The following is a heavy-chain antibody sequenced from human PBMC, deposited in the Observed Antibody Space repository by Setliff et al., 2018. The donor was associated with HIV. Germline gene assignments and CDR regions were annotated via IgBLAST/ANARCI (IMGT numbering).Heavy chain of an antibody. D-gene: IGHD3-3*01. Sequence: GSLRLSCAASGFSLNIAWMNWVRQAPGKGLEWVSSITSSSSYIYYIESVKGRFTISRDNSKKMLYLQMNSLRAEDTAVYYCARDATYYNFWSGSYDAFDVWGPGTMVTVSS. CDR1: GFSLNIAW. CDR2: ITSSSSYI. CDR3: ARDATYYNFWSGSYDAFDV. J-gene: IGHJ3*01. V-gene: IGHV3-21*01.